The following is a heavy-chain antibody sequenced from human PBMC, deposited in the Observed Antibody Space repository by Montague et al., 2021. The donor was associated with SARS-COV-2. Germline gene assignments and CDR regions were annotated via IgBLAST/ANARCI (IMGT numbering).Heavy chain of an antibody. CDR3: VGGGDAGSGRPDY. J-gene: IGHJ4*02. Sequence: SETLSLTCTVSGASIRASSWWTWVRPSPGKGLEWIGEMFHSGSAHYHPSLRSRATIAIDKSTDQFSLKLTSVTAADTAVYYCVGGGDAGSGRPDYWGQGTLVTVSS. D-gene: IGHD3-10*01. CDR2: MFHSGSA. V-gene: IGHV4-4*02. CDR1: GASIRASSW.